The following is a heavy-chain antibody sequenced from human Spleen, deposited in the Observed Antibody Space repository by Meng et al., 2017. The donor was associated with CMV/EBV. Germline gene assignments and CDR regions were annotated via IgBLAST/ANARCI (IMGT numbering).Heavy chain of an antibody. CDR2: TRNKANSYTT. J-gene: IGHJ3*02. V-gene: IGHV3-72*01. D-gene: IGHD2-2*01. CDR3: ASSLYCSSTSCYPYGAFDI. Sequence: GGSLRLSCAASEFTFSDHYMDWVRQAPGKGLEWVGRTRNKANSYTTEYAASVKGRFTISRDDSKNSLYLQMNSLKTEDTAVYYCASSLYCSSTSCYPYGAFDIWGQGTMVTVSS. CDR1: EFTFSDHY.